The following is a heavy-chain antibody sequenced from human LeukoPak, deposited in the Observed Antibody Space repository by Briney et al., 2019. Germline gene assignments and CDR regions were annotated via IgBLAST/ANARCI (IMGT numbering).Heavy chain of an antibody. V-gene: IGHV4-34*01. J-gene: IGHJ4*02. Sequence: SETLSLTCAVYGGSFSGYYWSWIRQPPGKGLEWIGEINHSGSTNYNPSLKSRVTISVDMSKNQFSLKLSSVTAADTAVYYCARHYYGSGRIVDWGQGTLVTVSS. D-gene: IGHD3-10*01. CDR2: INHSGST. CDR1: GGSFSGYY. CDR3: ARHYYGSGRIVD.